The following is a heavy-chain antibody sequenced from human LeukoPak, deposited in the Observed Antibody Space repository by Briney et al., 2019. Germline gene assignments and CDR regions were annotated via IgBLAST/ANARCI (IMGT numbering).Heavy chain of an antibody. J-gene: IGHJ4*02. CDR2: ISSSSSYI. CDR1: RITFSSYA. D-gene: IGHD5-18*01. CDR3: ARVGYSYGYVLVFDY. Sequence: PGGSLRLSCAASRITFSSYAMNWVRQAPGKGLEWVSSISSSSSYIYYADSVKGRFTISRDNAKNSLYLQMNSLRAEDTAVYYCARVGYSYGYVLVFDYWGQGTLVTVSP. V-gene: IGHV3-21*01.